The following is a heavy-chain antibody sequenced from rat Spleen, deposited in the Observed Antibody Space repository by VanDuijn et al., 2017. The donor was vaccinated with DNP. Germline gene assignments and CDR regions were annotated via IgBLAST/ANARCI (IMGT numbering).Heavy chain of an antibody. V-gene: IGHV5-17*01. CDR2: MSPTTRSS. D-gene: IGHD1-7*01. J-gene: IGHJ3*01. CDR3: ATSSYFGYDYGFAY. Sequence: EVQLVESGGGLVPPGRSQKLSCAASGFTFSDYAMAWVRQAPKKGLEWVACMSPTTRSSYYRDSVKGRFAISRDNAKSTLYLQMDSLRSEDTATYYCATSSYFGYDYGFAYWGQGTLVTVSS. CDR1: GFTFSDYA.